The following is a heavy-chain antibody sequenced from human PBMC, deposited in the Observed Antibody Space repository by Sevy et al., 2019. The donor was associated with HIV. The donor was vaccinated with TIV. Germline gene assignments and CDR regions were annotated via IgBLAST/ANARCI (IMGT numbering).Heavy chain of an antibody. V-gene: IGHV1-2*02. Sequence: ASVKVSCKASGYTFTGYYMHWVRQAPGQGLEWMGWINPNSGGTNYAQKFQGRVTMTRDTSISTAYMELSRLRSDDTAVYYCARAFGYYDFWSGYSRATNWFDPWGQGTLVTVS. CDR1: GYTFTGYY. D-gene: IGHD3-3*01. CDR2: INPNSGGT. J-gene: IGHJ5*02. CDR3: ARAFGYYDFWSGYSRATNWFDP.